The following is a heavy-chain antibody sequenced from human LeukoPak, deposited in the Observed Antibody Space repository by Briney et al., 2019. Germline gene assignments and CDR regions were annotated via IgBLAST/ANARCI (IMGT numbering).Heavy chain of an antibody. J-gene: IGHJ4*02. CDR1: GFTSSSYA. V-gene: IGHV3-23*01. CDR2: ISGSGGST. CDR3: AKEFYDSSGYRIPFSDY. Sequence: GGSLRLSCAASGFTSSSYAMSWVRQAPGKGLEWVSAISGSGGSTYYADSVKGRFTISRDNSKNTLYLEMHSLRAEDTAVYYCAKEFYDSSGYRIPFSDYWGQGTLVTVSS. D-gene: IGHD3-22*01.